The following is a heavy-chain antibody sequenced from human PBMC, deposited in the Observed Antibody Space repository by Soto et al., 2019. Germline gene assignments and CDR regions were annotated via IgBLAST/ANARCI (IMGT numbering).Heavy chain of an antibody. CDR2: ISGSGGST. J-gene: IGHJ5*02. CDR1: GFTFSSYA. D-gene: IGHD3-10*01. V-gene: IGHV3-23*01. CDR3: ARPVGGRLIRLGDPKCFDP. Sequence: PGGSLRLSCAASGFTFSSYAMSWVRQAPGKGLEWVSAISGSGGSTYYADSVKGRFTISRDNSKNTLYLQMNSLRAEDTAVSNCARPVGGRLIRLGDPKCFDPWGQGTLVTVSS.